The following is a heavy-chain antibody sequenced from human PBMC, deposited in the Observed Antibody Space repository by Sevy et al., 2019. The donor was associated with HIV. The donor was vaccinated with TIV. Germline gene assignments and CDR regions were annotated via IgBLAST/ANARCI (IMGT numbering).Heavy chain of an antibody. Sequence: SETPSLTCAVYGGSFSGYYWSWIRQPPGKGLEWIGEINLGGSTNYSPSLESRVSISVDTSKNQFSLQLSSVTAADTAVYYCATGGGDYVSEYFQHWGQGTLVTVSS. CDR3: ATGGGDYVSEYFQH. CDR1: GGSFSGYY. CDR2: INLGGST. J-gene: IGHJ1*01. V-gene: IGHV4-34*01. D-gene: IGHD2-21*02.